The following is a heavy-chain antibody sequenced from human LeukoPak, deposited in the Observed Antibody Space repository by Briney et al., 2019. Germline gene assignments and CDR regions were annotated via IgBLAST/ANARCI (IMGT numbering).Heavy chain of an antibody. V-gene: IGHV3-NL1*01. Sequence: GGSLRLSCAASGFTFSSYGMHWVRQAPGKGLEWVSLISSGGNTYYRDPVRGRFTISRDNSRNTVDLQMNSLTADDTAVYYCALLEVGSTGLWGQGTLVTVFS. CDR1: GFTFSSYG. D-gene: IGHD1-1*01. CDR2: ISSGGNT. CDR3: ALLEVGSTGL. J-gene: IGHJ4*02.